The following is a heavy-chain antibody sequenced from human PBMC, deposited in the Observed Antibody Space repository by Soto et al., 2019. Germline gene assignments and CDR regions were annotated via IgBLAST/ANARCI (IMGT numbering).Heavy chain of an antibody. D-gene: IGHD3-10*01. CDR2: INPNSGGT. CDR3: ARTGWRKNYYGSGSYYNYYYGMDV. J-gene: IGHJ6*02. V-gene: IGHV1-2*02. Sequence: ASVKVSCKASGYTFTGYYMHWVRQAPGQGLEWMGWINPNSGGTGYAQKFQGRVTMTRNTSISTAYMELSSLRSEDTAVYYCARTGWRKNYYGSGSYYNYYYGMDVWGQGTTVTVSS. CDR1: GYTFTGYY.